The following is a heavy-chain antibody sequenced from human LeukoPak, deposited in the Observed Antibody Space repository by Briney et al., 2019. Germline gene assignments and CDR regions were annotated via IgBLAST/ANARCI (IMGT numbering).Heavy chain of an antibody. Sequence: ASVKVSCKTSGCTFTGYYIHWVRQAPGQGLEWMGRISPNSGATNYAQKFQGRFTMTRDTSFSTAYMELSGLTSDDTAVYYCARDAYSYDNWGQGTLVSVSS. V-gene: IGHV1-2*02. D-gene: IGHD5-18*01. CDR2: ISPNSGAT. J-gene: IGHJ4*02. CDR1: GCTFTGYY. CDR3: ARDAYSYDN.